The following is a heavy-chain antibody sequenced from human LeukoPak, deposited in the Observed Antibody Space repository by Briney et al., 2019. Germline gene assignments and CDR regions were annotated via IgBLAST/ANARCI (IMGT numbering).Heavy chain of an antibody. Sequence: KTSETLSLTCTVSGGSISSGSYYWSWIRQPAGKGLEWIGRIYTSRSTNYNPSLKSRVTISVDTSKNQFSLKLSSVTAADTAVYYCASEYYYDSSGYYPYFDYWGQGTLVTVSS. J-gene: IGHJ4*02. CDR2: IYTSRST. D-gene: IGHD3-22*01. V-gene: IGHV4-61*02. CDR3: ASEYYYDSSGYYPYFDY. CDR1: GGSISSGSYY.